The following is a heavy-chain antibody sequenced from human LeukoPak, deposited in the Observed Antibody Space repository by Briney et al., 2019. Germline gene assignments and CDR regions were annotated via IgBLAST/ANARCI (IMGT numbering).Heavy chain of an antibody. V-gene: IGHV4-39*07. D-gene: IGHD3-16*01. J-gene: IGHJ4*02. CDR1: GGFISGSNYY. CDR3: ARQLDHYDNIYYFDY. CDR2: IYHSGST. Sequence: SETLSLTCTFSGGFISGSNYYWAWIRQAPGKGLEWLGSIYHSGSTYYNPSLKSRVTISVDTSKNQFSLRLTSVTAADTAVYYRARQLDHYDNIYYFDYWGQGTLVTVSS.